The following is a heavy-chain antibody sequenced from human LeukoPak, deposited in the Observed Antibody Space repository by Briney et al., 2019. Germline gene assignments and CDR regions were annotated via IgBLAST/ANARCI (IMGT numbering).Heavy chain of an antibody. CDR3: ARDGSRYCSSTSCSSGYYYYHMDV. CDR2: INTGGGSI. D-gene: IGHD2-2*01. Sequence: GGSLRLSCAASGFTFRDYNMSWIRQAPGKGLEYISYINTGGGSIYYADSVKGRFSISRDNAKNALYLQMNSLRAEDTGVYYCARDGSRYCSSTSCSSGYYYYHMDVWGKGTTVTVSS. V-gene: IGHV3-11*04. CDR1: GFTFRDYN. J-gene: IGHJ6*03.